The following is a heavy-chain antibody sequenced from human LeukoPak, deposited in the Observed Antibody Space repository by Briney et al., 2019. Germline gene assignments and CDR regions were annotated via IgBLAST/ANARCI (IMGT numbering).Heavy chain of an antibody. CDR3: AKGKDIVVVPAAMPTWSDP. CDR2: IIPIFGTA. CDR1: GGTFSSYA. V-gene: IGHV1-69*05. D-gene: IGHD2-2*01. Sequence: SVKVSCKASGGTFSSYAISWVRQAPGQGLEWMGGIIPIFGTANYAQKFQGRVTITTDESTSTAYMELSSLRSEDTAVYYCAKGKDIVVVPAAMPTWSDPWGQGTLVTVSS. J-gene: IGHJ5*02.